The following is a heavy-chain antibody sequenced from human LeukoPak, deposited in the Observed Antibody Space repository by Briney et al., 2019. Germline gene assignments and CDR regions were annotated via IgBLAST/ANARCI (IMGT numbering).Heavy chain of an antibody. CDR3: ARVSRGSGWTFDY. CDR1: GFTFSRYS. Sequence: GGSLRLSCAASGFTFSRYSMNWVRQAPGKGLEWVSSISSSSSYIYYADSVKGRFTISRDNAKNSLYLQMNSLRAEDTAVYYCARVSRGSGWTFDYWGQGTLVTVSS. J-gene: IGHJ4*02. CDR2: ISSSSSYI. D-gene: IGHD6-19*01. V-gene: IGHV3-21*04.